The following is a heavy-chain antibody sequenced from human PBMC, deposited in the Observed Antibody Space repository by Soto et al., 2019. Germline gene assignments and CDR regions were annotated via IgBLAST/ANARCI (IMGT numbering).Heavy chain of an antibody. D-gene: IGHD3-9*01. V-gene: IGHV1-24*01. CDR1: GYTLTELS. CDR3: ARGGYYDISCCKLSHYGLYF. J-gene: IGHJ6*02. Sequence: ASVKVSCKVSGYTLTELSMHWVRQAPGKGLEWMGGFDPEDGETIYAQKLQGRVTMTTDTSTRTVYLDLRSLKSDDTAVYYCARGGYYDISCCKLSHYGLYFCGQGTSVTVS. CDR2: FDPEDGET.